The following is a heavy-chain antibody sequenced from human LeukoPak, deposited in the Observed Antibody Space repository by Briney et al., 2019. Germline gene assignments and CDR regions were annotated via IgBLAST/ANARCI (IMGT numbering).Heavy chain of an antibody. J-gene: IGHJ4*02. D-gene: IGHD5/OR15-5a*01. Sequence: PGGSLRLSCAASGFTFRTYAMNWVRQAPGKGLEWVSCITGSSGNIWYADSVRGRFTISRDNSNNMVYLQMNSLRAEDTALYFCAKDLTPDGLYDIDSWGQGTPVIVSS. CDR2: ITGSSGNI. CDR3: AKDLTPDGLYDIDS. CDR1: GFTFRTYA. V-gene: IGHV3-23*01.